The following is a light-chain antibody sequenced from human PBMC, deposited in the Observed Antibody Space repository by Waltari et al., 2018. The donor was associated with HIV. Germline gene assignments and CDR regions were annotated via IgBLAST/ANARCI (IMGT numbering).Light chain of an antibody. CDR2: EVS. J-gene: IGLJ3*02. Sequence: QSALTQPASVSGSPGQSITISCTGPSSAVRRYNFFFWYQQHPGKAPKLMIYEVSKRPSGVSKRFSGSKSGNTASLTIAGLQAEDEADYYCSSYTSSSTQVFGGGTKLTVL. CDR3: SSYTSSSTQV. V-gene: IGLV2-14*01. CDR1: SSAVRRYNF.